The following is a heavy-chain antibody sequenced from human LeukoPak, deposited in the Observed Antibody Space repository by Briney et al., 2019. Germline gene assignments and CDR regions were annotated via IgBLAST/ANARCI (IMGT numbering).Heavy chain of an antibody. V-gene: IGHV3-30-3*01. CDR2: MSYDGSNK. CDR3: ARSGVDSSGWSGMDV. CDR1: GFTVSSNY. Sequence: GGSLRLSCAASGFTVSSNYMSWVRQAPGKGLEWVAVMSYDGSNKYYADSVKGRFTVSRDNSKNTLYLQMNRLRAEDTAVYYCARSGVDSSGWSGMDVWGQGTTVTVSS. D-gene: IGHD6-19*01. J-gene: IGHJ6*02.